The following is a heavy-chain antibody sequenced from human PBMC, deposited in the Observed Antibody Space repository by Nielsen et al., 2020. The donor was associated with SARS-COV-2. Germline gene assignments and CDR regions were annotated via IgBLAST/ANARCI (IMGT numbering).Heavy chain of an antibody. Sequence: ASVKVSCKASGYTFTGYYMHWVRQATGQGLEWMGWMNPNSGNTGYAQKFQGRVTMTRNTSISTAYMELSSLRSEDTAVYYCARGRGYYYDSSGFDSWGQGTLVTVSS. D-gene: IGHD3-22*01. J-gene: IGHJ5*01. V-gene: IGHV1-8*02. CDR2: MNPNSGNT. CDR3: ARGRGYYYDSSGFDS. CDR1: GYTFTGYY.